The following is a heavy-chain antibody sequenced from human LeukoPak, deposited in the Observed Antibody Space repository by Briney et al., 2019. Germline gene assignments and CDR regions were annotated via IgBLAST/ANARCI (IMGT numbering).Heavy chain of an antibody. CDR2: IKWNGGSP. J-gene: IGHJ6*03. V-gene: IGHV3-20*04. Sequence: GGSLRLSCAASGFTFSSYGMSWVRLAPGKGLECVSGIKWNGGSPDYADSVKGRFTISRDNAKNSLYLQMNSLRAEDTALYYCARVYCSSTSCYAEDYYYYMDVWGKGTTVTVSS. CDR1: GFTFSSYG. D-gene: IGHD2-2*01. CDR3: ARVYCSSTSCYAEDYYYYMDV.